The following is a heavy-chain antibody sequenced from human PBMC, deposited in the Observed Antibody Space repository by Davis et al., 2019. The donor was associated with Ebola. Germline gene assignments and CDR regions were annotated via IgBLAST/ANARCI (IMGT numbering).Heavy chain of an antibody. Sequence: GESLKISCAASGFTFSDYAMNWVRQAPGKGLEWVSSISNTGDKTYYANSFKGRFTISRDNAKNSLYLQINSLRADDTALYHCSRSDSGGNWYFDLWGRGTLVTVSS. V-gene: IGHV3-23*01. J-gene: IGHJ2*01. CDR1: GFTFSDYA. CDR3: SRSDSGGNWYFDL. D-gene: IGHD4-17*01. CDR2: ISNTGDKT.